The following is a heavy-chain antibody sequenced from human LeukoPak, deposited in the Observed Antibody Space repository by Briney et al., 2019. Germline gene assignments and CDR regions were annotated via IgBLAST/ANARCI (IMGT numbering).Heavy chain of an antibody. CDR3: ARGSWELLGGGNNWFDP. J-gene: IGHJ5*02. V-gene: IGHV1-8*02. CDR1: GYTFTGYY. Sequence: GASVKVSCKASGYTFTGYYMHWVRQAPGQGLEWMGWINPNSGNTGYAQKFQGRVTMTRNTSISTAYMELSSLRSEDTAVYYCARGSWELLGGGNNWFDPWGQGTLVTVSS. D-gene: IGHD1-26*01. CDR2: INPNSGNT.